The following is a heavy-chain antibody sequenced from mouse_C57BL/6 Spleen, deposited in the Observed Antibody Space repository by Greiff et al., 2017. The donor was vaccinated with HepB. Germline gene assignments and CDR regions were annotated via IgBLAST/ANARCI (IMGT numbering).Heavy chain of an antibody. CDR1: GYAFTNYL. D-gene: IGHD3-1*01. CDR3: ARSGDY. Sequence: QVQLRQSGAELVRPGTSVKVSCKASGYAFTNYLIEWVKQRPGQGLEWIGVINPGSGGTNYNEKFKGKATLTADKSSSTAYMQLRSLTSEDSAVYFCARSGDYWGQGTTLTVSS. J-gene: IGHJ2*01. CDR2: INPGSGGT. V-gene: IGHV1-54*01.